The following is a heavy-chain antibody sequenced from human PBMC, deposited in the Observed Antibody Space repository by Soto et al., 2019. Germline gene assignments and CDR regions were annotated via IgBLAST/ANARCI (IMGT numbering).Heavy chain of an antibody. CDR1: GYTFTSYY. J-gene: IGHJ6*02. CDR2: INPSGGST. Sequence: ASVKVSCKASGYTFTSYYIHWVRQAPGQGLEWMGIINPSGGSTSYAQKFQGRVTMTRDTSTSTVYMELSSLRSEDTAVYYCARGQGEYSSGWSFANYYYYGMDVWGQGTTVTVS. V-gene: IGHV1-46*01. CDR3: ARGQGEYSSGWSFANYYYYGMDV. D-gene: IGHD6-19*01.